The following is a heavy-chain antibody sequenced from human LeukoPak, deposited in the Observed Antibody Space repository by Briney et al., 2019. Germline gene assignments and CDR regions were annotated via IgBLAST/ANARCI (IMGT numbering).Heavy chain of an antibody. Sequence: GGSLRLSCGASGFTFSTSGMHWVRQTPGKGLEWVAVIWFDGSKIYYTDSVKGRFTISRDNSKNTLFLQMNSLRAEDSGVYYCARDLAKGRYFDYWGQGTLVTVSS. D-gene: IGHD1-26*01. CDR1: GFTFSTSG. V-gene: IGHV3-33*01. J-gene: IGHJ4*02. CDR3: ARDLAKGRYFDY. CDR2: IWFDGSKI.